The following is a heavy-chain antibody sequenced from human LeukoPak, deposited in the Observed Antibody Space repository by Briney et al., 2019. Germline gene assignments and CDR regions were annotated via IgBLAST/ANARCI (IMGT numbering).Heavy chain of an antibody. CDR2: ISSNGGST. CDR1: GFTFSSYA. D-gene: IGHD5-12*01. J-gene: IGHJ4*02. CDR3: VKGYSGYDFNFDY. V-gene: IGHV3-64D*06. Sequence: GGSLRLFCSASGFTFSSYAMHWVRQAPGKGLEYVSAISSNGGSTYYADSVKGRFTISRDNSKNTLYLQMSSLRAGDTAGYYCVKGYSGYDFNFDYWGQGTLGTVSS.